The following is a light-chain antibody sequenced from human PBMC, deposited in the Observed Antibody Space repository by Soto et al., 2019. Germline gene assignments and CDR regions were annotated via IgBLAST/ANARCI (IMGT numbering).Light chain of an antibody. CDR1: ETVSRNY. CDR2: GAS. Sequence: EIVLTQSPVTLPLSPRERATLSCRASETVSRNYLARYQQKPGQSPRLLVSGASARPKRIPDRFSGSGSGTDFTLPIRRVEPDAFGVYYGQQSGSACQMFCQGADVGIK. V-gene: IGKV3-20*01. CDR3: QQSGSACQM. J-gene: IGKJ1*01.